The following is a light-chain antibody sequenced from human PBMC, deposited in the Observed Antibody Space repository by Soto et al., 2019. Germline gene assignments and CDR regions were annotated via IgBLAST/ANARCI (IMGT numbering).Light chain of an antibody. J-gene: IGLJ1*01. CDR3: CSYAGYSSFV. V-gene: IGLV2-23*03. Sequence: QSALTQPASVSGSPGQSITISCTGTSSDLGGYNLVSWYQQFPGKAPKLMISEGNKRPSGVSNRFSGSKSGNTASLTISGLQAEDEADYYCCSYAGYSSFVFGTGTKLTVL. CDR2: EGN. CDR1: SSDLGGYNL.